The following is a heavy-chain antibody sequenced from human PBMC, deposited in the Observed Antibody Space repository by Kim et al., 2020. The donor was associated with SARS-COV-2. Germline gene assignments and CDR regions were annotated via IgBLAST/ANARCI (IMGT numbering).Heavy chain of an antibody. CDR3: ARGGNSGSYLGY. J-gene: IGHJ4*02. V-gene: IGHV4-30-2*01. Sequence: YYNPSLKSRVTISVDRSKNQFSLKLSSVTAADTAVYYCARGGNSGSYLGYWGQGTLVTVSS. D-gene: IGHD1-26*01.